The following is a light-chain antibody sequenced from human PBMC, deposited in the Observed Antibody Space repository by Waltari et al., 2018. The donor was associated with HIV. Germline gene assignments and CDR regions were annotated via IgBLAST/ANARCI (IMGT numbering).Light chain of an antibody. Sequence: QAVVTQEPSLSVSPGGTVTVPCASFTVSVPSKNYVHWIQLKPGQAPRTLIYDTEKRQPWTPGRFSGSLVGGRAALTLSGALTDDEADYYCLLSYSGVRVFGGGTKLTV. V-gene: IGLV7-46*01. CDR2: DTE. CDR3: LLSYSGVRV. CDR1: TVSVPSKNY. J-gene: IGLJ3*02.